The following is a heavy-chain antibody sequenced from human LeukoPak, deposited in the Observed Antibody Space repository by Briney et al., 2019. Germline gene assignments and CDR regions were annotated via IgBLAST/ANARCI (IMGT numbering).Heavy chain of an antibody. CDR1: GFTVSSNY. D-gene: IGHD3-10*01. CDR2: ISYDGSNK. Sequence: GGSLRLSCAASGFTVSSNYMSWVRQAPGKGLEWVAVISYDGSNKYYADSVKGRFTISRDNSKNTLYLQMNSLRAEDTAVYYCARDWWGLEWFGELRVDYWGQGTLVTVSS. V-gene: IGHV3-30-3*01. J-gene: IGHJ4*02. CDR3: ARDWWGLEWFGELRVDY.